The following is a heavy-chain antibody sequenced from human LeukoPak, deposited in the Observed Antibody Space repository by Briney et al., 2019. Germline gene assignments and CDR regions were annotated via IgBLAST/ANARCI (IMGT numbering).Heavy chain of an antibody. J-gene: IGHJ4*02. CDR1: GFTFSSYG. CDR2: ISYDGSNK. Sequence: GRSLRLSCAASGFTFSSYGMHWVRQAPGKGLEWVAVISYDGSNKYYADSVKGRFTISRDNSKNTLYLQMNSLRAEDTAVYHCAKKWSRRDGYNVDYWGQGTLVTVSS. D-gene: IGHD5-24*01. CDR3: AKKWSRRDGYNVDY. V-gene: IGHV3-30*18.